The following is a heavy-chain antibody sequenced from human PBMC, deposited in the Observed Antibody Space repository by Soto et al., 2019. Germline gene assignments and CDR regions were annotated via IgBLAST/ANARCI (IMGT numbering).Heavy chain of an antibody. D-gene: IGHD2-15*01. V-gene: IGHV3-64*01. CDR3: AREGLFEYCSGGSCYGEGNAFDI. CDR1: GFTFSSYA. J-gene: IGHJ3*02. Sequence: GGSLRLSCAASGFTFSSYAMHWVRQAPGKGLEYVSAISSNGGSTYYANSVKGRFTISRDNSKNTLYLQMGSLRAEDMAVYYCAREGLFEYCSGGSCYGEGNAFDIWGQGTMVTVSS. CDR2: ISSNGGST.